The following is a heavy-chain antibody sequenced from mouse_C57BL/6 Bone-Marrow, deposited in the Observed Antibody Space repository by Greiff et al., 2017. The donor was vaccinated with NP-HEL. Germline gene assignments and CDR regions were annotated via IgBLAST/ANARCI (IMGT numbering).Heavy chain of an antibody. D-gene: IGHD1-1*01. V-gene: IGHV1-80*01. CDR3: ASAIYYYGSSPAY. CDR2: IYPGDGDT. CDR1: GYAFSSYW. Sequence: QVTLKVSGAELVKPGASVKISCKASGYAFSSYWMNWVKQRPGKGLEWIGQIYPGDGDTNYNGKFKGKATLTADKSSSTAYMQLSSLTSEDSAVYFCASAIYYYGSSPAYWGQGTLVTVSA. J-gene: IGHJ3*01.